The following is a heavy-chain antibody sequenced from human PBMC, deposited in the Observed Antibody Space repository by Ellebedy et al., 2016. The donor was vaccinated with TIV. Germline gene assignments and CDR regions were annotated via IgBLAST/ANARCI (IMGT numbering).Heavy chain of an antibody. Sequence: GESLKISXATSGFSFSSYSMIWFRQAPGKGLEWVSSISSSSSYIYYADSVKGRFTISRDNAKNSLYLQMNSLRAEDTAVYYCARINWNGFDPWGQGTLVTVSS. J-gene: IGHJ5*02. CDR2: ISSSSSYI. CDR1: GFSFSSYS. CDR3: ARINWNGFDP. D-gene: IGHD1-1*01. V-gene: IGHV3-21*01.